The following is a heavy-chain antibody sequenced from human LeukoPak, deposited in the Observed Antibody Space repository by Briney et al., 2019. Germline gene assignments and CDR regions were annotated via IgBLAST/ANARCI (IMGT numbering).Heavy chain of an antibody. D-gene: IGHD3-22*01. V-gene: IGHV3-30*18. CDR2: ISYDGSNK. Sequence: GGSLRLSCAASGFTFSSYGMHWVRQAPGKGLEWVAVISYDGSNKYYADSVKGRFTISRDNSKNTLYLQMNSLRTEDTAIYYCAKEDVVVVTIRYFQHWGQGTLVTVSS. J-gene: IGHJ1*01. CDR3: AKEDVVVVTIRYFQH. CDR1: GFTFSSYG.